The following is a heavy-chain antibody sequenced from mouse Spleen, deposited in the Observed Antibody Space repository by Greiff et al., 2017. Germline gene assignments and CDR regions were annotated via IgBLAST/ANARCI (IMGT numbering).Heavy chain of an antibody. CDR1: GYSITSGYY. CDR3: ARGGSGYVGFAY. CDR2: ISYDGSN. D-gene: IGHD3-2*02. J-gene: IGHJ3*01. Sequence: EVQLQESGPGLVKPSQSLSLTCSVTGYSITSGYYWNWIRQFPGNKLEWMGYISYDGSNNYNPSLKNRSSITRDTSKNQFFLKLNSVTTEDTATYYCARGGSGYVGFAYWGQGTLVTVSA. V-gene: IGHV3-6*01.